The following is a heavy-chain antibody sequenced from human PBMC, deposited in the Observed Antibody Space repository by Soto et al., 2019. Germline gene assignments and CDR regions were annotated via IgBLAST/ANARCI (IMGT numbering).Heavy chain of an antibody. CDR1: GYSFTNYW. J-gene: IGHJ4*02. Sequence: PGESLKISCKGSGYSFTNYWITWVRQMPGKGLEWLGRVDPTDSYSNYSPSFQGHVTISADKSISTAYLQWSSLKASDTAMYYCARPDPLNDYWGQGTLVTVSS. CDR2: VDPTDSYS. V-gene: IGHV5-10-1*01. CDR3: ARPDPLNDY.